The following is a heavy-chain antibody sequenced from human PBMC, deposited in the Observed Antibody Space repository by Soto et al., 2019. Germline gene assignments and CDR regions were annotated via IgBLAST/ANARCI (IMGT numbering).Heavy chain of an antibody. J-gene: IGHJ6*02. Sequence: QLVESGGGVVPPGASLRLSCAASGFTFSTFGMHWVRQTPGKGLERVAVISYDGNNKVYADSVKGRFTISRDTFKNTVALAMNNPKVDDTAVYYCAKDLQAYGDYDYYCYGLDVGGHGATGSVSS. CDR3: AKDLQAYGDYDYYCYGLDV. CDR2: ISYDGNNK. CDR1: GFTFSTFG. D-gene: IGHD4-17*01. V-gene: IGHV3-30*18.